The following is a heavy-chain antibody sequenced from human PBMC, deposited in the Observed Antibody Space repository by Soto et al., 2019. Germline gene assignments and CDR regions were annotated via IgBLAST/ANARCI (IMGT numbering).Heavy chain of an antibody. CDR2: MNPNSGNT. D-gene: IGHD6-6*01. J-gene: IGHJ4*02. V-gene: IGHV1-8*01. CDR1: GYTFTSYD. CDR3: ARGPGGPTCSSSQPVDY. Sequence: QVQLVQSGAEVMKPGASVKVSCKASGYTFTSYDINWVRQATGQGLEWMGWMNPNSGNTGYAQKLQGRVTMTRKTSISTAYMELSSLRSEDTAVYYCARGPGGPTCSSSQPVDYWGQGTLVTVSS.